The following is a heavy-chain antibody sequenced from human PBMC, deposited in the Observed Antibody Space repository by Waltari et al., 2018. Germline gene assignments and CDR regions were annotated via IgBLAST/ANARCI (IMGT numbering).Heavy chain of an antibody. J-gene: IGHJ2*01. V-gene: IGHV1-18*01. Sequence: QVQLVQSGAEVKKPGASVKVSCKASGYTFTRYTINWVRQAPGQGLEWMGWISAYNGNTNYARKRQGRVTVTTHTSTSTAYMELRSLRSDDTAVYYCARASGPPYWYFDLWGRGTLVTVSS. D-gene: IGHD7-27*01. CDR2: ISAYNGNT. CDR1: GYTFTRYT. CDR3: ARASGPPYWYFDL.